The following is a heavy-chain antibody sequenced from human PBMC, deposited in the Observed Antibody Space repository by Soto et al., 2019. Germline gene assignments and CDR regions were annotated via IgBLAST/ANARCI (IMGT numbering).Heavy chain of an antibody. D-gene: IGHD3-9*01. CDR3: AIAKGWPDISCHP. V-gene: IGHV3-48*02. Sequence: EVQLVEAGGGLVQPGGFLRLSCAASGFSFSSHSMNWVRQAPGKGLEWVSYISSTSSIIYYADSVKGRFTTSRDNAKNSLYLPMNSLRDEDTAVYYCAIAKGWPDISCHPWGQGTLVIVSS. CDR1: GFSFSSHS. J-gene: IGHJ5*02. CDR2: ISSTSSII.